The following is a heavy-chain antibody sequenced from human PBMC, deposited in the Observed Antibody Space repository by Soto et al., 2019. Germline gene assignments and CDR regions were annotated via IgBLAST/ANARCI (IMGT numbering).Heavy chain of an antibody. CDR3: ARVPYYDYVWGSYRFPYYFDY. CDR2: ISAYNGNT. V-gene: IGHV1-18*01. D-gene: IGHD3-16*02. J-gene: IGHJ4*02. CDR1: GYTFTSYG. Sequence: ASVKVSCKASGYTFTSYGISWVRQAPGQGLEWMGWISAYNGNTNYAQKIQGRVTMTTDTSTSTAYMELRRLRSEDTAVYYCARVPYYDYVWGSYRFPYYFDYWGQGTLVTVSS.